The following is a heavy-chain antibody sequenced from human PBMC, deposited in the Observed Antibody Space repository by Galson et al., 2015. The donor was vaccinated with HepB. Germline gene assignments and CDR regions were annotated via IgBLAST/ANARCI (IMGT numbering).Heavy chain of an antibody. CDR2: IYYSGST. J-gene: IGHJ4*02. V-gene: IGHV4-39*01. D-gene: IGHD3-10*01. Sequence: ETLSLTCTVSGGSISSSRYYWGWIRQPPGKGLEWIVSIYYSGSTYYNPSPKSRVTISVDTSKNQFSLRLSSVTAADTAVYYCARRAAYYYGSGSWYYFDYWGQGTLVTVSS. CDR1: GGSISSSRYY. CDR3: ARRAAYYYGSGSWYYFDY.